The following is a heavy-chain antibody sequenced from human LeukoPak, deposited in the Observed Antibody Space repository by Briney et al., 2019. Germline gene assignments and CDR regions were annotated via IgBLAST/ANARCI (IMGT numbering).Heavy chain of an antibody. CDR2: IYSGGST. D-gene: IGHD2/OR15-2a*01. CDR1: GFTFSSYS. J-gene: IGHJ5*02. Sequence: GGSLRLSCAASGFTFSSYSMNWVRQAPGKGLEWVSFIYSGGSTHYSDSVKGRFTISRDNSKNTLYLQMNSLRAEDTAVYYCAKKYSTGLDPWGQGTLVTVSS. V-gene: IGHV3-53*01. CDR3: AKKYSTGLDP.